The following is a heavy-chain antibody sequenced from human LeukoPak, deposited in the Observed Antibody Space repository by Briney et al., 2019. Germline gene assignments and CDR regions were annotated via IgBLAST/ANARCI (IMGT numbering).Heavy chain of an antibody. V-gene: IGHV3-30*18. CDR3: AKDETNYYDSSGFDY. D-gene: IGHD3-22*01. CDR2: ISYDGSNK. CDR1: GFTVSSYG. J-gene: IGHJ4*02. Sequence: GGSLRLSCAASGFTVSSYGMHWVRQAPGKGLEWVAVISYDGSNKYYADSVKGRFTISRDNSKNALYLQMNSLRAEDTAVYYCAKDETNYYDSSGFDYWGQGTLVTVSS.